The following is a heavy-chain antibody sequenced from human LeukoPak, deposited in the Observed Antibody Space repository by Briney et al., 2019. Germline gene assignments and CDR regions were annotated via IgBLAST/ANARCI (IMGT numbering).Heavy chain of an antibody. J-gene: IGHJ6*04. CDR1: GGSFSGYY. V-gene: IGHV4-34*01. CDR2: INHSGST. Sequence: SETLSLTCAVYGGSFSGYYWSWIRQPPGKGLEWIGEINHSGSTNYNPSLKSRVTISLDTSKNQFSLKLSSVTAADTAVYYCARGYCSSTSCRSVSGMDVWGKGTTVTVSS. CDR3: ARGYCSSTSCRSVSGMDV. D-gene: IGHD2-2*01.